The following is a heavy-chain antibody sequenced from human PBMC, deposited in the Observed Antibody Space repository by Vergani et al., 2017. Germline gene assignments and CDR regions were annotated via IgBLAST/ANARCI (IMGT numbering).Heavy chain of an antibody. CDR1: GFTFSSYA. CDR3: ARDLSGIAAAGYFDY. J-gene: IGHJ4*02. CDR2: ISNDGSNK. D-gene: IGHD6-13*01. V-gene: IGHV3-30*01. Sequence: QVQLVESGGGVVQPGRSLRLSCAASGFTFSSYAMHWVRQAPGKGLEWVAVISNDGSNKYYAASVKGRFTISRDNSKNTLYLQMNSLRAEDTAVYYCARDLSGIAAAGYFDYWGQGTLVTVSA.